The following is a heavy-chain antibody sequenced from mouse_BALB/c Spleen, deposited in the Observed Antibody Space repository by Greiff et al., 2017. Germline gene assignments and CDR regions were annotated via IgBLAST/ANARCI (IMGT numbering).Heavy chain of an antibody. Sequence: QVQLQQPGAELVKPGASVKLSCKASGYTFTSYWMHWVKQRPGQGLEWIGEINPSNGRTNYNEKFKSKATLTVDKSSSTAYMQLSSLTSEDSAVYYCARAPPTTGYAMDYWGQGTSVTVSS. CDR1: GYTFTSYW. V-gene: IGHV1S81*02. J-gene: IGHJ4*01. D-gene: IGHD1-1*01. CDR3: ARAPPTTGYAMDY. CDR2: INPSNGRT.